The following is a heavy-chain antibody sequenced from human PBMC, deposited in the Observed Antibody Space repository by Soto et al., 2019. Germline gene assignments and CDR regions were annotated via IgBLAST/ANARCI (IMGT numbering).Heavy chain of an antibody. J-gene: IGHJ4*02. D-gene: IGHD5-18*01. V-gene: IGHV4-4*02. CDR3: ARSGGYSYGDY. CDR1: GGSISSSNW. Sequence: QVQLQESGPGLVKPSGTLSLTCAVSGGSISSSNWWIWVRQPPGKGLEWIGEIYPSGSTNDNPSLKSRVTITVDKSKNPFSPKLTSVTAADTAVYYCARSGGYSYGDYWGQGTLVTVSS. CDR2: IYPSGST.